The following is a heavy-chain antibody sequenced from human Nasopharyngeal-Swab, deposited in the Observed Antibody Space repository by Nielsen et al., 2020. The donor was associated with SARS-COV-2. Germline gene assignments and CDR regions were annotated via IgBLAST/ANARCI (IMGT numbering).Heavy chain of an antibody. Sequence: ASVKVSCKASRYTFTSCYIHWVRQPPGQGLEWMGIINPSGGSTSYAQKFQGTVTMTSDTTTSTVYMELSSLRSEDTAVYYCARDLDSSSFYAWFDPWSQGTLVTVSS. J-gene: IGHJ5*02. D-gene: IGHD3-22*01. CDR1: RYTFTSCY. CDR3: ARDLDSSSFYAWFDP. V-gene: IGHV1-46*01. CDR2: INPSGGST.